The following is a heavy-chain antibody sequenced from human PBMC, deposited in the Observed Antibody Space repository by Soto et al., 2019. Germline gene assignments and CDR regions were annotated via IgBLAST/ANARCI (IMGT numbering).Heavy chain of an antibody. CDR3: ATPSSPAPYYYYYKDV. CDR2: FDPEDGET. J-gene: IGHJ6*03. V-gene: IGHV1-24*01. CDR1: GYTLTELS. Sequence: ASVKVSCKVSGYTLTELSMHWVRQAPGKGLEWMGGFDPEDGETIYAQRFQGRVTMTEDTSTDTAYMELSSLRSEDTAVYYCATPSSPAPYYYYYKDVWGQGNTVTVSS. D-gene: IGHD2-2*01.